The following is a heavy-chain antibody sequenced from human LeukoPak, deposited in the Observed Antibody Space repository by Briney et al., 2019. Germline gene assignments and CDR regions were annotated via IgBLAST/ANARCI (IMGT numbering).Heavy chain of an antibody. CDR3: ARLPYHCSSSSCNPTGPDY. Sequence: NSSETLSLTCAVPGYSISSGYYWGWIRHPPGRGLEWIGNIYHMGSTYYNPSLKSRVTISVDTSKNQFSLKLSSVTAADTAVYYCARLPYHCSSSSCNPTGPDYWGQGTLVTVSS. V-gene: IGHV4-38-2*01. J-gene: IGHJ4*02. D-gene: IGHD2-2*01. CDR2: IYHMGST. CDR1: GYSISSGYY.